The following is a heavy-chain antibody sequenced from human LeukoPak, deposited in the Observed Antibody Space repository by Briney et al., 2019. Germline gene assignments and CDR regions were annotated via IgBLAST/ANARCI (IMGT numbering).Heavy chain of an antibody. CDR2: IYYSGST. D-gene: IGHD6-13*01. V-gene: IGHV4-61*08. CDR3: ARGAAAAGGY. CDR1: GGSISSGGYY. Sequence: SETLSLTCTVSGGSISSGGYYWSWIRQHPGKGLEWIGYIYYSGSTNYNPSLKSRVTISIDTSKNQFSLNLSSVTAADTAVYYCARGAAAAGGYWGQGTLVTVSS. J-gene: IGHJ4*02.